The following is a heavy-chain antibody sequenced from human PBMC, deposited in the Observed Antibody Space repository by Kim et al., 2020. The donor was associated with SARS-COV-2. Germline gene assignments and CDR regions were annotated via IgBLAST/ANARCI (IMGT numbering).Heavy chain of an antibody. V-gene: IGHV4-34*01. J-gene: IGHJ4*02. D-gene: IGHD3-9*01. Sequence: NPSLTSRVTISLDTSKNQFSLQLTSLTAADTALYYCARGEDTLYDILYQWGQGILVTGSS. CDR3: ARGEDTLYDILYQ.